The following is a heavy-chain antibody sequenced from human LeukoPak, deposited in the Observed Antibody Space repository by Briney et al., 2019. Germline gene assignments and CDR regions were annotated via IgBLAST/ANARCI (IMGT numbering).Heavy chain of an antibody. Sequence: GGSLRLSCEASGFTFSSYGMNWVRQAPGKGLEWVAVISYDGSNKYYADSVKGRFTISRDNSKNTLYLQMNSLRAEDTAVYYCARVYGYNRDAFDIWGQGTMVAVSS. J-gene: IGHJ3*02. CDR2: ISYDGSNK. D-gene: IGHD5-24*01. V-gene: IGHV3-30*03. CDR1: GFTFSSYG. CDR3: ARVYGYNRDAFDI.